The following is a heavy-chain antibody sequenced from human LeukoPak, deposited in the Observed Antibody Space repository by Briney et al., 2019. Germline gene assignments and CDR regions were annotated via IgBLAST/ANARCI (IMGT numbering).Heavy chain of an antibody. Sequence: GGSLRLSCAASGFTFSSYWMHWVRQAPGKGLVWVSRISSDGSSTMYADSVKGRFTISRDNAKNTLYLQMNSLRAEDTAVYYCARDRGGSGPTTTDSWGQGTLVTVSS. J-gene: IGHJ4*02. CDR2: ISSDGSST. D-gene: IGHD6-19*01. V-gene: IGHV3-74*03. CDR1: GFTFSSYW. CDR3: ARDRGGSGPTTTDS.